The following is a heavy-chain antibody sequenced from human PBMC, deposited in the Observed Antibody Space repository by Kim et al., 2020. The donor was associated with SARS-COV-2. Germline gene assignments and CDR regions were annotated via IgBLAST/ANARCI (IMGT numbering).Heavy chain of an antibody. Sequence: STNYNPSLKSRVTISVDTSKNQFSLKLSSVTAADTAVYYCARRREYGMDVWGQGTTVTVSS. CDR2: ST. CDR3: ARRREYGMDV. V-gene: IGHV4-34*01. J-gene: IGHJ6*02.